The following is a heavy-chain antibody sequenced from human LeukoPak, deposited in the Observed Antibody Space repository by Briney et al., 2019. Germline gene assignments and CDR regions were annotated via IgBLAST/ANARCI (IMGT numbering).Heavy chain of an antibody. CDR1: GFTVSSNS. CDR2: IYSGGNT. Sequence: PGGSLRLSCTVSGFTVSSNSMSWVRQAPGKGLEWVSFIYSGGNTHYSDSVKGRFTISRDNAKNSLYLQMNSLRAEDTAVYYCIVLAVAGTFGFDYWGQGTLVTVSS. V-gene: IGHV3-53*01. D-gene: IGHD6-19*01. J-gene: IGHJ4*02. CDR3: IVLAVAGTFGFDY.